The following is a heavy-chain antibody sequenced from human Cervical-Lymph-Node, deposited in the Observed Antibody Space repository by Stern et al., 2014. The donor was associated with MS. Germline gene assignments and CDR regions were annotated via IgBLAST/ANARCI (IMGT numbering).Heavy chain of an antibody. V-gene: IGHV3-30*18. D-gene: IGHD3-16*01. Sequence: VQLVESGGGVVQPGRSLRLSCAASGVTFSSYGLHWVRQAPGKGLEWVAVISYDGSNTDYGYSVKGRFTISRDNSKNTVYLQINSLRAEDTAVYYCAKDTSPREYFYYGMDVWGQGTTVTVSS. CDR1: GVTFSSYG. CDR2: ISYDGSNT. J-gene: IGHJ6*02. CDR3: AKDTSPREYFYYGMDV.